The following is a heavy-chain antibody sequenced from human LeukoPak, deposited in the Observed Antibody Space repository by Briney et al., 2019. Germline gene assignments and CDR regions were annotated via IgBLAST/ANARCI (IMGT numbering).Heavy chain of an antibody. Sequence: GGSLRLSCAASGFIFSNYAMSWVRQAPGKGPEWVSLISDSAGSTYYADSVKGRFTISRDNSKNTLYLQMNSLRAEDTAVYYCARDDGLWFGELAYWGQGTLVTVSS. D-gene: IGHD3-10*01. V-gene: IGHV3-23*01. J-gene: IGHJ4*02. CDR2: ISDSAGST. CDR1: GFIFSNYA. CDR3: ARDDGLWFGELAY.